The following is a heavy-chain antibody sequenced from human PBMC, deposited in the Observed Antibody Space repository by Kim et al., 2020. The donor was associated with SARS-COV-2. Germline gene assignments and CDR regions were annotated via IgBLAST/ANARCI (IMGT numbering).Heavy chain of an antibody. CDR3: ARDSVVDTAMVLMYYYYGMGV. D-gene: IGHD5-18*01. Sequence: ASVKVSCKASGYTFTSYGISWVRQAPGQGLEWMGWISAYNGNTNYAQKLQGRVTMTTDTSTSTAYMELRSLRSDDTAVYYCARDSVVDTAMVLMYYYYGMGVWGQGTTVTVSS. J-gene: IGHJ6*02. CDR2: ISAYNGNT. V-gene: IGHV1-18*01. CDR1: GYTFTSYG.